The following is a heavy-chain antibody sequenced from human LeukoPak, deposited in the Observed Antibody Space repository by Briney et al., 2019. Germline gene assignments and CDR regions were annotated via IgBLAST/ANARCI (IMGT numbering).Heavy chain of an antibody. CDR1: GFTFSSYE. V-gene: IGHV3-7*01. Sequence: PGGSLRLSCAASGFTFSSYEMNWVRQAPGKGLEWVANIKQDGSERYYVDSVKGRFTISRDNAKNSLYLQMNSLRAEDTAVYYCAREEGLWFGELYYYGMDVWGQGTTVTVSS. D-gene: IGHD3-10*01. J-gene: IGHJ6*02. CDR3: AREEGLWFGELYYYGMDV. CDR2: IKQDGSER.